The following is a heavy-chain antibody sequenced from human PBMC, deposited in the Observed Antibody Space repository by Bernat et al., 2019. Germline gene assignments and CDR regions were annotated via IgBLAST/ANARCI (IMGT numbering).Heavy chain of an antibody. CDR1: VGSITNNNYY. D-gene: IGHD6-13*01. Sequence: QLQLQESGPGLVKPSETLSLTCTVSVGSITNNNYYWVWIRQPPGKGLEWIGTIYYSGSTYYNPSLKSRVTISVYTSKNQFSLKLSSVTAADTAVYYCARHGKDKAGAGDDYYYGMDVWGQGTTVTVSS. CDR2: IYYSGST. CDR3: ARHGKDKAGAGDDYYYGMDV. V-gene: IGHV4-39*01. J-gene: IGHJ6*02.